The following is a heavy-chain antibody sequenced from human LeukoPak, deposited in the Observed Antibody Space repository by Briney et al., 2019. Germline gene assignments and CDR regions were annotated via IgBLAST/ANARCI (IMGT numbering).Heavy chain of an antibody. J-gene: IGHJ3*02. Sequence: PGGSLRLSCAATGFTFNTYAMHWVRQAPGTGLEWVAVISYDGSSKYYADSVKGRFTISRDNSKNTVYLQMDSLRPEDTAVCYCARARGTTGTTRIAFDIWGKGTMVTVSS. CDR1: GFTFNTYA. D-gene: IGHD1-1*01. V-gene: IGHV3-30-3*01. CDR3: ARARGTTGTTRIAFDI. CDR2: ISYDGSSK.